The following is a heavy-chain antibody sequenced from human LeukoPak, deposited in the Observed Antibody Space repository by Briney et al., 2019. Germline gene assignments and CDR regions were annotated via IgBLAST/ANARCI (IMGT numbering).Heavy chain of an antibody. Sequence: GGSLRLSCAASGFTFDDFAMHWVRQVPGKGLEWVSGISWNSGSIDYADSVKGRFTISWDNATNSLYLQMNSLRAEDTALYYCAKVNYYYYYMDVWGKGTTVTVSS. CDR2: ISWNSGSI. J-gene: IGHJ6*03. CDR1: GFTFDDFA. CDR3: AKVNYYYYYMDV. V-gene: IGHV3-9*01.